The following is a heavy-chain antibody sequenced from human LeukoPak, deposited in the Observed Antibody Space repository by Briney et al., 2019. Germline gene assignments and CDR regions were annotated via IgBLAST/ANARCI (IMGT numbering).Heavy chain of an antibody. D-gene: IGHD5-24*01. J-gene: IGHJ5*02. V-gene: IGHV4-59*01. CDR2: TFSTST. CDR3: ARYKFHNYFDP. CDR1: GFTFGNYA. Sequence: GSLRLSCAASGFTFGNYAMNWVRQPPGKGLEWIGNTFSTSTLYNASLRSRVTILVDTSKNQFSLKLTSATAADTAIYYCARYKFHNYFDPWGQGTLVVVSS.